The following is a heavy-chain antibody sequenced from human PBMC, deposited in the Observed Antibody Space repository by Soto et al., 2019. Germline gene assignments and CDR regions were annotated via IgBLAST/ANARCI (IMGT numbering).Heavy chain of an antibody. CDR1: GFSFTNYW. V-gene: IGHV5-51*01. D-gene: IGHD1-26*01. CDR2: IYPGDSDT. CDR3: ARSGNSAQRYFDY. Sequence: PGESLKISCKASGFSFTNYWIGWVRQMPGKGLEWMGIIYPGDSDTRYSPSFQGQATISADRSISTAYLQWSSLKASDTAMYYCARSGNSAQRYFDYWGQGTLVTVSS. J-gene: IGHJ4*02.